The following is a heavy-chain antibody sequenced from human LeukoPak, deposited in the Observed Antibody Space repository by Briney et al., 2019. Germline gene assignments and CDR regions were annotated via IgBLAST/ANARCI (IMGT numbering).Heavy chain of an antibody. Sequence: PSETLSLTCTVSGGSINTYYWSWIRQPAGKGLEWIGRIYTSGSTNYTPSLKSRVTMSIDTSKNQFSLQLNSVTPEDTAVYCCARDKRQQPSPFHYYMDVWGKGTTVTVSS. CDR2: IYTSGST. CDR1: GGSINTYY. D-gene: IGHD6-13*01. CDR3: ARDKRQQPSPFHYYMDV. V-gene: IGHV4-4*07. J-gene: IGHJ6*03.